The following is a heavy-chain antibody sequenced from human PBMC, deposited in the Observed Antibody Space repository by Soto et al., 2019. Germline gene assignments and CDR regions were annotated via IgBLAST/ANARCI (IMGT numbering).Heavy chain of an antibody. V-gene: IGHV3-21*01. Sequence: GGSLRLSCAASGFTFTRYSMNWVRQAPGKGLEWVSSISSTTNYIYYADSMKGRFTVSRDNAKNSVYLEMNSLSAEDTAVYYCARESEDLTSNFDYWGQGTLVTVSS. CDR1: GFTFTRYS. CDR2: ISSTTNYI. J-gene: IGHJ4*02. CDR3: ARESEDLTSNFDY.